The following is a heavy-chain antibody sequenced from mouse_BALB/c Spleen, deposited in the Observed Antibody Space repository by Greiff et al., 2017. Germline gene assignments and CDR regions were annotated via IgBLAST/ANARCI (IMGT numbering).Heavy chain of an antibody. J-gene: IGHJ4*01. CDR3: ARHGTARATSAMDY. CDR2: ISSGGSYT. V-gene: IGHV5-6*01. CDR1: GFTFSSYG. Sequence: EVKLMESGGDLVKPGGSLKLSCAASGFTFSSYGMSWVRQTPDKRLEWVATISSGGSYTYYPDSVKGRFTISRDNAKNTLYLQMSSLKSEDTAMYYCARHGTARATSAMDYWGQGTSVTVSS. D-gene: IGHD3-2*01.